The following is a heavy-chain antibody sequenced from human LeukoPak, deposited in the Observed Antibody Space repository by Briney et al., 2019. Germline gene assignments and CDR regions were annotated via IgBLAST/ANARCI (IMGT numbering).Heavy chain of an antibody. CDR3: ANSGVDTAMSGWFDP. CDR1: GLTFNNYA. Sequence: GGSLRLSCAVSGLTFNNYAMSWVRQAPGKGLEWVSGISGSGGSTYYADSVKGRFTISRDNSKNTLYLQMNSLRAEDTAVYYCANSGVDTAMSGWFDPWGQGTLVTVSS. J-gene: IGHJ5*02. CDR2: ISGSGGST. V-gene: IGHV3-23*01. D-gene: IGHD5-18*01.